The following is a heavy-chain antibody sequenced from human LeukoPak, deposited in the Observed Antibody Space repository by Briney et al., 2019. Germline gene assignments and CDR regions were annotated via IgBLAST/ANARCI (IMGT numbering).Heavy chain of an antibody. D-gene: IGHD3-10*01. CDR3: ARAEGTLHLDY. CDR2: IKQDGSEK. CDR1: GFTFSSYW. Sequence: PRGSLRLSCAASGFTFSSYWMSWVRQAPGKGLEWVANIKQDGSEKYYVDSVKGRFTISRDNAKNSLYLQMNSLRAEDAAVYYCARAEGTLHLDYWGQGTLVTVSS. V-gene: IGHV3-7*01. J-gene: IGHJ4*02.